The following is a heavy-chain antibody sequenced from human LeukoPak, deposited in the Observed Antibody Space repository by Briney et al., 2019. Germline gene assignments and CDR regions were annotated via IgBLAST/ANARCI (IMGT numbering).Heavy chain of an antibody. J-gene: IGHJ4*02. CDR3: AKGPSSTTCCPFDY. Sequence: PGGSLRLSCAASGFTFSSHAMAWVRQAPGKGLEWVSVLTGSGDATYYADSVKGRFIISRDNSKNTLYLQINNLRAEDTAVYYCAKGPSSTTCCPFDYWGQGTLVTVSS. D-gene: IGHD2-2*01. V-gene: IGHV3-23*01. CDR1: GFTFSSHA. CDR2: LTGSGDAT.